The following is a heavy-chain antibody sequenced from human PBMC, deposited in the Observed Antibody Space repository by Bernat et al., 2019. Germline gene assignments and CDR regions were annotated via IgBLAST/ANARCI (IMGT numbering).Heavy chain of an antibody. CDR3: ARGGYMYGSRWLQSPQSYYYYGMDV. V-gene: IGHV3-30-3*01. J-gene: IGHJ6*02. D-gene: IGHD5-24*01. CDR2: ISFAGSDK. CDR1: GFTFSSYA. Sequence: QVQLVESGGGVVQPGRSLRLSCAASGFTFSSYAMHWVRQAPGKGLERVAVISFAGSDKYSADSVKGRFTSSRDSSKNTLYRRMNSLRAEDTAVYYCARGGYMYGSRWLQSPQSYYYYGMDVWGQGTTVTVSS.